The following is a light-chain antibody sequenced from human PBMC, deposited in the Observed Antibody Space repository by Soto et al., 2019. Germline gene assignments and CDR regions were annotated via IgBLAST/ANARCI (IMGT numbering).Light chain of an antibody. CDR3: QQSYTTPLT. V-gene: IGKV1-39*01. CDR2: AAS. J-gene: IGKJ4*01. CDR1: QSINTY. Sequence: DLQMAQSPSSLSASVGDRVTITCRASQSINTYLNWYQQKPREAPKLLIFAASSLQSGVPSRFSGTGSGTDFTLTISSLQPEDFAAYYCQQSYTTPLTFGGGTNVEVK.